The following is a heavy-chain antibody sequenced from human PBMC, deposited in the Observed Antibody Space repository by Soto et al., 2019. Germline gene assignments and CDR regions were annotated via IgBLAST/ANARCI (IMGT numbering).Heavy chain of an antibody. V-gene: IGHV1-3*01. J-gene: IGHJ4*02. D-gene: IGHD3-10*01. CDR2: INAGNGNT. CDR3: ARPAGRGLLWFGETPFDY. CDR1: GYTFTSYA. Sequence: QVQLVQSGAEVKKPGASVKVSCKASGYTFTSYAMHWVRQAPGQRLEWMGWINAGNGNTKYSQKFQGRVTITRDTSASTAYMELSSLRSEDTAVYYCARPAGRGLLWFGETPFDYWGQGTLVTVSS.